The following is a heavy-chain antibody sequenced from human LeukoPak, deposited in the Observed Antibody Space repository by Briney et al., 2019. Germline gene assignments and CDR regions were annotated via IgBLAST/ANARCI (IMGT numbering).Heavy chain of an antibody. D-gene: IGHD7-27*01. CDR1: GGSISSGSYY. J-gene: IGHJ6*03. CDR3: ATKLGDYDYYYYMDV. CDR2: IYTSGST. Sequence: SETLSLTCTVSGGSISSGSYYWSWIRQPAGKGLEWIGRIYTSGSTNYNPSLKSRVTISVDTSKNQFSLKLSSVTAADTAVYYCATKLGDYDYYYYMDVWGKGTTVTVSS. V-gene: IGHV4-61*02.